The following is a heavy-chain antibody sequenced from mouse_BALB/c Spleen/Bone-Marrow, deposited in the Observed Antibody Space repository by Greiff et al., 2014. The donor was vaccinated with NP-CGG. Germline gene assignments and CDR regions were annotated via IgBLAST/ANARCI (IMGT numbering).Heavy chain of an antibody. CDR1: GFNIKDTY. J-gene: IGHJ2*01. Sequence: VQLQQSGAELVKLGASVKLSCTASGFNIKDTYMHWVKQRPEQGLEWIGRIDPANGNTKYDPKFQGKATITADTSSNTAYLQLSSLTSEDTAVYYCARYYYGSSLFDYWGQGTALTVSS. D-gene: IGHD1-1*01. V-gene: IGHV14-3*02. CDR2: IDPANGNT. CDR3: ARYYYGSSLFDY.